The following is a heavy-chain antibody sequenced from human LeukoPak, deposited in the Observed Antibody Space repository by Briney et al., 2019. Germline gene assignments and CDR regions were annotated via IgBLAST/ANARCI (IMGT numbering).Heavy chain of an antibody. J-gene: IGHJ4*02. V-gene: IGHV3-30*09. CDR2: ISYDGSNK. Sequence: GRSLRLSCAASRFTFSSYDMHWVRQAPGKGLEWVAVISYDGSNKYYADSVKGRFAISRDNSKNTVYLQMNSLRVEDRAVYYCARANTPFADYWGQGTLVTVSS. D-gene: IGHD2-2*02. CDR1: RFTFSSYD. CDR3: ARANTPFADY.